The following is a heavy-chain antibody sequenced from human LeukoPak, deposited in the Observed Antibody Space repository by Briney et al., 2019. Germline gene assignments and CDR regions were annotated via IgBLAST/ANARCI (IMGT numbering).Heavy chain of an antibody. CDR1: RGTFDSYG. D-gene: IGHD3-22*01. CDR3: ARGELGDRSGFSFFDY. J-gene: IGHJ4*02. V-gene: IGHV1-69*05. Sequence: ASVKVSCNAPRGTFDSYGISWVRQAPGQGLEWMGGVMAIFGGVKYGQKFQGRATITTDASTSTAYMELRSLTSEDTGIYYCARGELGDRSGFSFFDYWGQGTLVNVSS. CDR2: VMAIFGGV.